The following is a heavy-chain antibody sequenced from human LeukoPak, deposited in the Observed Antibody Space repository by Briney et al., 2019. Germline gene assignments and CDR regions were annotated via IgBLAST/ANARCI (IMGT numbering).Heavy chain of an antibody. D-gene: IGHD1-1*01. CDR3: ARAITTGTTSSPWFDP. CDR1: GVSISSYY. J-gene: IGHJ5*02. Sequence: PSETLSLTCTVSGVSISSYYWSWIRQPPGKGLEWIGYIYYSGSTNYNPSLKSRVTISVDTSKNQFSLKLSSVTAADTAVYYCARAITTGTTSSPWFDPWGQGTLVTVSS. V-gene: IGHV4-59*01. CDR2: IYYSGST.